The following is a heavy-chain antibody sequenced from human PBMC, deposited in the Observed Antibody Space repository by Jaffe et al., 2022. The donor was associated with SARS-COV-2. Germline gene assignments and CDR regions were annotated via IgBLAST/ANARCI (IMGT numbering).Heavy chain of an antibody. V-gene: IGHV3-9*01. CDR1: GFTFDDYA. CDR2: ISWNSGSI. D-gene: IGHD3-9*01. CDR3: AKDMKGFDIHYGMDV. J-gene: IGHJ6*02. Sequence: EVQLVESGGGLVQPGRSLRLSCAASGFTFDDYAMHWVRQAPGKGLEWVSGISWNSGSIGYADSVKGRFTISRDNAKNSLYLQMNSLRAEDTALYYCAKDMKGFDIHYGMDVWGQGTTVTVSS.